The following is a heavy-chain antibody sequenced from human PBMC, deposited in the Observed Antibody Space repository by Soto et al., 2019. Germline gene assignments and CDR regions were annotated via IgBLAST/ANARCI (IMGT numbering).Heavy chain of an antibody. CDR2: IHHTGST. Sequence: PSETLSLTCSVSGRSISEINSYWGWIRQTPGEGLEWIGTIHHTGSTYYNPSLKSRVIISLDTSKNQFSLKLSSVTAADTALYYCARPEGGYGSGYSWFDPWGQGTLVTVS. J-gene: IGHJ5*02. CDR3: ARPEGGYGSGYSWFDP. V-gene: IGHV4-39*01. CDR1: GRSISEINSY. D-gene: IGHD5-12*01.